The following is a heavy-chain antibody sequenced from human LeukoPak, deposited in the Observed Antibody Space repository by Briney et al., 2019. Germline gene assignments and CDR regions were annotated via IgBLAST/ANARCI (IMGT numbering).Heavy chain of an antibody. V-gene: IGHV1-69*04. J-gene: IGHJ2*01. CDR2: IIPILGIA. CDR3: ARDWGGYNTIYWYFDL. D-gene: IGHD5-24*01. CDR1: GGTFSSYA. Sequence: SVKVSCKASGGTFSSYAISWVRQAPGQGLEWMGRIIPILGIANYAQKFQGRVTITADKSTSTAYMELSSLRSEDTAVYYCARDWGGYNTIYWYFDLWGRGTLVTVSS.